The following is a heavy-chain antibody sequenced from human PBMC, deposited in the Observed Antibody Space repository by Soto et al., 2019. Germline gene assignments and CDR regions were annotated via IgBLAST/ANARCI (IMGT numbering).Heavy chain of an antibody. J-gene: IGHJ4*02. CDR3: TRGSARSSGAKLF. CDR2: IRSKAYGGTT. D-gene: IGHD6-25*01. CDR1: GFTFGDYA. V-gene: IGHV3-49*04. Sequence: GGSLRLSCTASGFTFGDYAMSWVRQAPGKGLEWVGFIRSKAYGGTTEYAAAVKGRFTISRDDSKTNAYLQMNRMKTEDKAVYYCTRGSARSSGAKLFWGQGTLVTVSS.